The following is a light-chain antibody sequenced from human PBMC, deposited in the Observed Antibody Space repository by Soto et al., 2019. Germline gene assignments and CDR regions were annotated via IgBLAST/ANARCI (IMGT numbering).Light chain of an antibody. CDR3: QQYNNWPPIT. V-gene: IGKV3-15*01. J-gene: IGKJ5*01. CDR1: QSVSSS. CDR2: GAS. Sequence: EIVMTQSPATLSVSPGERATLSCRASQSVSSSLAWYQQKPGQAPRLLIYGASTRATTIPARFSGSGSGTDFTLTISSLQSEDFAVYYCQQYNNWPPITFGQGTRLEIK.